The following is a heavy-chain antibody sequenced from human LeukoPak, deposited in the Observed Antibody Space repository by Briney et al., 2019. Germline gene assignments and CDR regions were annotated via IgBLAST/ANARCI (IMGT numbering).Heavy chain of an antibody. D-gene: IGHD3-16*01. J-gene: IGHJ4*02. Sequence: PGGSLRLSCAASGFTVSSSFMSWVRQAPGKGLEWVSTLYSDGDPFYGTTYYADSVKGRFTISRDSSQNTLFLDVNSLGAEDTAMYYCAREIGGSLHYFQYWGQGTLVTVSS. V-gene: IGHV3-23*01. CDR3: AREIGGSLHYFQY. CDR1: GFTVSSSF. CDR2: LYSDGDPFYGTT.